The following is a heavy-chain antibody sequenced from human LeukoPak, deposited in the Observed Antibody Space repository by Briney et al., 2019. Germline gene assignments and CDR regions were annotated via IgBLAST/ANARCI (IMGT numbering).Heavy chain of an antibody. CDR2: IYPGDSNT. CDR1: GYSFSSYW. V-gene: IGHV5-51*01. D-gene: IGHD4-23*01. J-gene: IGHJ4*02. Sequence: GESLKISCKGSGYSFSSYWIGWVRQMPGKGLEWMGIIYPGDSNTRYSPPFQGQVTMSADKSISTAYLQWSSLKASDTAIYYCARRDGNTFEYWGQGSLVTVSS. CDR3: ARRDGNTFEY.